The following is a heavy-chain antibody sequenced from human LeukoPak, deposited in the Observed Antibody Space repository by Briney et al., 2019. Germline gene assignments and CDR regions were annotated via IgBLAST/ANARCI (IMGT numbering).Heavy chain of an antibody. V-gene: IGHV1-46*01. D-gene: IGHD3-3*01. CDR1: GYTFTGYY. CDR2: INPSGGST. Sequence: GASVKVSCKASGYTFTGYYMHWVRQAPGQGLEWMGIINPSGGSTSYAQKFQGRVTMTRDMSTSTVYMELSSLRSEDTAVYYCARVSLPVTTGLDYWGQGTLVTVSS. CDR3: ARVSLPVTTGLDY. J-gene: IGHJ4*02.